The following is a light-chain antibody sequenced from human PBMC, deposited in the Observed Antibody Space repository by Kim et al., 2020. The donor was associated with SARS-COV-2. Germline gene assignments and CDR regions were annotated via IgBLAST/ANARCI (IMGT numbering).Light chain of an antibody. Sequence: SYELTQPPSVSVSPGQTASITCSGDQLGDKYVCWYQQRPGQSPVLGIYQDKNRPSGIPERFSGSNSGNTATLTISGTQAMDEADYYCQAWETTVVFGGGT. CDR2: QDK. V-gene: IGLV3-1*01. CDR3: QAWETTVV. CDR1: QLGDKY. J-gene: IGLJ2*01.